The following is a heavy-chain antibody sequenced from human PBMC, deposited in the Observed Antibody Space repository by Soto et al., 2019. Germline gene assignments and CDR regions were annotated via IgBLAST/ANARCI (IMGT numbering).Heavy chain of an antibody. CDR1: GFTFSSYS. V-gene: IGHV3-21*01. Sequence: GGSLRLSCAASGFTFSSYSMNWVRQAPGKGLEWVSSISSSSSYIYYADSVKGRFTISRDNAKNSLYLQMNSLRAEDTAVYYCAREAPDTAMVTDYYYYGMDVWGQGTTVTVSS. D-gene: IGHD5-18*01. J-gene: IGHJ6*02. CDR3: AREAPDTAMVTDYYYYGMDV. CDR2: ISSSSSYI.